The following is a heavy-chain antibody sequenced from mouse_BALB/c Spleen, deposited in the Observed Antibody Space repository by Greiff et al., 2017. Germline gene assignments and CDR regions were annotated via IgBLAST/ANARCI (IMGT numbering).Heavy chain of an antibody. CDR1: GFTFSSYA. CDR2: ISSGGST. V-gene: IGHV5-6-5*01. J-gene: IGHJ2*01. Sequence: EVQVVESGGGLVKPGGSLKLSCAASGFTFSSYAMSWVRQTPEKRLEWVASISSGGSTYYPDSVKGRFTISRDNARNILYLQMSSLRSEDTAMYYCARGFTEGFDYWGQGTTLTVSS. CDR3: ARGFTEGFDY. D-gene: IGHD1-1*01.